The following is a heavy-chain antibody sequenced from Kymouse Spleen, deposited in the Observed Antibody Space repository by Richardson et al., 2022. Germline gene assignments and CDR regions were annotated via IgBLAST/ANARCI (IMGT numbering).Heavy chain of an antibody. CDR3: TTGTMVRGVFDY. J-gene: IGHJ4*02. CDR1: GFTFSNAW. D-gene: IGHD3-10*01. Sequence: EVQLVESGGGLVKPGGSLRLSCAASGFTFSNAWMSWVRQAPGKGLEWVGRIKSKTDGGTTDYAAPVKGRFTISRDDSKNTLYLQMNSLKTEDTAVYYCTTGTMVRGVFDYWGQGTLVTVSS. V-gene: IGHV3-15*01. CDR2: IKSKTDGGTT.